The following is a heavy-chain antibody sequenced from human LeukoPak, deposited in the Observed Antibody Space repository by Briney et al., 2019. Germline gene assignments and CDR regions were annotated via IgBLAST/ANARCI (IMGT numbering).Heavy chain of an antibody. CDR3: TRDRLGIAAAGQAGFDP. CDR1: GFIFGDYA. D-gene: IGHD6-13*01. J-gene: IGHJ5*02. V-gene: IGHV3-49*03. Sequence: PGGSLRLSCTASGFIFGDYAMSWFRQAPGKGLEGVGFIRSKAYGGTTEYAASVKGRFTISRDDSKSIAYLQMNSLKTEDTAVYYCTRDRLGIAAAGQAGFDPWGQGTLVTVSS. CDR2: IRSKAYGGTT.